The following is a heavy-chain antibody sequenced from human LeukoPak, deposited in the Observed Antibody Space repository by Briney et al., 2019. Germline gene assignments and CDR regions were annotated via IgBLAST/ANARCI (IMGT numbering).Heavy chain of an antibody. CDR2: IDPSDSYA. J-gene: IGHJ4*02. CDR1: GYSFTSYW. D-gene: IGHD6-19*01. V-gene: IGHV5-10-1*01. Sequence: GESLKISCKGSGYSFTSYWISWVRQMPGKGLEWMGRIDPSDSYANYSPSFQGHVTISTDKSISTAYLQWGSLKASDTAMYYCARDSSGWSFDYWGQGTLVTVPS. CDR3: ARDSSGWSFDY.